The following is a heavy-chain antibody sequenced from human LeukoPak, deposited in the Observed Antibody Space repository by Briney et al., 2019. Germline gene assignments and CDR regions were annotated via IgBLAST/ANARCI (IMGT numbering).Heavy chain of an antibody. V-gene: IGHV3-69-1*01. Sequence: GGSLRLSCAASGFTVSSNYMSWVRQAPGKGLEWVSSISSSSYIYYADSVKGRFTISRDNAKNSLYLQMNSLRAEDTAVYYCARDHIVVPAALGYWGQGTLVTVSS. CDR2: ISSSSYI. CDR3: ARDHIVVPAALGY. CDR1: GFTVSSNY. J-gene: IGHJ4*02. D-gene: IGHD2-2*01.